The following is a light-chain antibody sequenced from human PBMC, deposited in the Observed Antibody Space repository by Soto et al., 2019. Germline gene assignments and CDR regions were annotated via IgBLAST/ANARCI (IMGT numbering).Light chain of an antibody. CDR1: SRDVGGYNY. CDR3: SSYAGSSNV. Sequence: QSVLTQPPSASGSPGQSGAISCTGTSRDVGGYNYVSWYQQHPGKAPKLMIYEVNKRPSGVPDRFSGSKSGNTASLTVSGLQAEDEADYYCSSYAGSSNVFGTGTKVNV. V-gene: IGLV2-8*01. J-gene: IGLJ1*01. CDR2: EVN.